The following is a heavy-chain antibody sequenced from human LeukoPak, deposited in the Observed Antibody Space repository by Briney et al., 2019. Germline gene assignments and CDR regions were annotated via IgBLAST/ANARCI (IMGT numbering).Heavy chain of an antibody. CDR2: ISGSGGST. CDR1: GLTFSSYA. V-gene: IGHV3-23*01. J-gene: IGHJ3*02. CDR3: ATTRYDAFDI. D-gene: IGHD4-17*01. Sequence: GGSLRLSCAASGLTFSSYAMSWVRQAPGKGLEWVSVISGSGGSTYYADSVKGRFTISRDNSKNTLCLQMNSLRAEDTAVYYCATTRYDAFDIWGQGTMVTVSS.